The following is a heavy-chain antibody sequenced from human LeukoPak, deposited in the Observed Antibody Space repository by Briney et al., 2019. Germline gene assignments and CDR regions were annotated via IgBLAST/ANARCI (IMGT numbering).Heavy chain of an antibody. CDR2: IRYDGSNK. CDR1: GFTFSYYG. J-gene: IGHJ4*02. CDR3: AKEIWPTVTTPGWTYFDY. V-gene: IGHV3-30*02. D-gene: IGHD4-17*01. Sequence: GGSLRLSCAASGFTFSYYGMHWVRQAPGKGLEWVAFIRYDGSNKYYADSVKGRFTISRDNSKNTLYLQMNSLRAEDTAVYYCAKEIWPTVTTPGWTYFDYWGQGALVTVSS.